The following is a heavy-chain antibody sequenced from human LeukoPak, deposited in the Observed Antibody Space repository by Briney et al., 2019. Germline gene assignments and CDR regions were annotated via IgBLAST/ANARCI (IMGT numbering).Heavy chain of an antibody. Sequence: GGSLRLSCAASGFAFISYSINWVRQAPGKGLEWVSSTSSGSDYIYYADSMKGRFSTSRDNAKNSLYLQMNSLRAEDTAVYYCGRYYVMDVWGQGTSVTVSS. CDR1: GFAFISYS. CDR3: GRYYVMDV. CDR2: TSSGSDYI. V-gene: IGHV3-21*04. J-gene: IGHJ6*02.